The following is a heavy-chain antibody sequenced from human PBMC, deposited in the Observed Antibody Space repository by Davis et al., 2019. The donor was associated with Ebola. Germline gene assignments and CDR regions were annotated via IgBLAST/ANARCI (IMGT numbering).Heavy chain of an antibody. J-gene: IGHJ5*02. CDR2: IYSGDNT. Sequence: GESLKISCEVSGFSFRNYGMHWVRQAPGKGLEWVSVIYSGDNTYYADSVKGRFIISRDRSKNTLFLQMNSLRVDDTAVYYCARDPGYGSGILEFDPWGQGTLVTVSS. V-gene: IGHV3-53*01. CDR1: GFSFRNYG. D-gene: IGHD6-25*01. CDR3: ARDPGYGSGILEFDP.